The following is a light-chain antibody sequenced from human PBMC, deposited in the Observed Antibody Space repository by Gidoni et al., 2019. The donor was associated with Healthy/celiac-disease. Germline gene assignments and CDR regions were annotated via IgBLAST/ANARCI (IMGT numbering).Light chain of an antibody. CDR2: GAS. CDR3: QQYGSSPGALT. J-gene: IGKJ4*01. Sequence: EIVFTQSPGTLSLSPGERATLSCRASQSVSSSYLAWYQQKPGQAPRLLIYGASSRATGIPDRFSGSGSGTDFTLTISRLEPEDFAVYYCQQYGSSPGALTFGGXTKVEIK. CDR1: QSVSSSY. V-gene: IGKV3-20*01.